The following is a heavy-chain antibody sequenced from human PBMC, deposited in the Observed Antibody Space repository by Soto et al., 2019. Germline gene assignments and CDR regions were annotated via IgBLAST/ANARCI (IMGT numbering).Heavy chain of an antibody. CDR3: ARDQKYQLLSPTYYYYGMDV. Sequence: PSETLSLTCTVSGGSISSGGYYWSWIRQHPGKGLEWIGYIYYSGSTYYNPSLKSRVTISVDTSKNQFSLKLSSVTAADTAVYYCARDQKYQLLSPTYYYYGMDVGGQGTTVTVSS. CDR1: GGSISSGGYY. V-gene: IGHV4-31*03. CDR2: IYYSGST. J-gene: IGHJ6*02. D-gene: IGHD2-2*01.